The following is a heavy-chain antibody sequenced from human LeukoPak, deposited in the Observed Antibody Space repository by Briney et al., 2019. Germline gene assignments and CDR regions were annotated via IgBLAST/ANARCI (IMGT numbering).Heavy chain of an antibody. J-gene: IGHJ4*02. V-gene: IGHV3-66*01. CDR3: ARVLRGSVDY. CDR1: GFTVSSNY. D-gene: IGHD3-10*01. Sequence: GALRLSCAASGFTVSSNYMSWVRQAPGKGLEWVSVIYSGGSTYYADSVKGRFTISRDNSKNTLYLQMNSLRAEDTAVYYCARVLRGSVDYWGQGTLVTVSS. CDR2: IYSGGST.